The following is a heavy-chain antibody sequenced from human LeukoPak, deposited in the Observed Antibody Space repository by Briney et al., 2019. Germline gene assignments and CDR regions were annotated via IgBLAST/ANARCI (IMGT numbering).Heavy chain of an antibody. CDR1: GFTFSSYS. V-gene: IGHV3-21*01. CDR2: ISSSSSYI. D-gene: IGHD6-6*01. J-gene: IGHJ5*02. Sequence: GGSLRLSCAASGFTFSSYSMNWVRQAPGKGLEWVSSISSSSSYIYYADSVKGRFTISRDNAKNSLYLQMNSLRAEDTAVYYCASHGIAARPYNWFDPWGQGTLVTVSS. CDR3: ASHGIAARPYNWFDP.